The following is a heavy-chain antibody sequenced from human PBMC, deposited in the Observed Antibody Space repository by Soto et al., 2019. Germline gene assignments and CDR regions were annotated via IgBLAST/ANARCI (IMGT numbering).Heavy chain of an antibody. CDR3: ASEPSIAAPLCAFEI. CDR2: IIPIFGTA. Sequence: SVPVTFKASGGTYSNYAISWVRQAPGQGLAWMGGIIPIFGTANYAQKFQGRVTITADESTSTAYMELSSLRSEDTAVYYCASEPSIAAPLCAFEIWGQGTMVTVSS. D-gene: IGHD6-6*01. J-gene: IGHJ3*02. CDR1: GGTYSNYA. V-gene: IGHV1-69*01.